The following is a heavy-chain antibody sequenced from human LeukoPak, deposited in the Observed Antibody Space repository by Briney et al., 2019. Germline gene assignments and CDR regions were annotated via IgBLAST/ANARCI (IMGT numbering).Heavy chain of an antibody. Sequence: SQTLSLTCTVSGGSISSGTSYWSWIRQHPGKGLEWIGYIYYTGTTYYNPSLRSRVTISVDTSKNQFSLNLNSVTAADTAVYYCARALSGTYGLFQHWGQGTLVTVSS. J-gene: IGHJ1*01. V-gene: IGHV4-31*03. CDR2: IYYTGTT. CDR3: ARALSGTYGLFQH. CDR1: GGSISSGTSY. D-gene: IGHD1-26*01.